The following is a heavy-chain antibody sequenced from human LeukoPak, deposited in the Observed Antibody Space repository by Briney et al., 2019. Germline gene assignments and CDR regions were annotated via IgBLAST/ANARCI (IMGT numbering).Heavy chain of an antibody. D-gene: IGHD3-10*01. CDR3: AKDRQGFGFGEQPDYYYMDV. Sequence: GGSLRLSCAASGFTFTGYAMSWVRQVPGEGLEWVSAISGSGGRTYYADSVKGRFTISRDNSKNTLYLQMNSLRAEDTAVYYCAKDRQGFGFGEQPDYYYMDVWGKGTTVTVSS. CDR2: ISGSGGRT. CDR1: GFTFTGYA. J-gene: IGHJ6*03. V-gene: IGHV3-23*01.